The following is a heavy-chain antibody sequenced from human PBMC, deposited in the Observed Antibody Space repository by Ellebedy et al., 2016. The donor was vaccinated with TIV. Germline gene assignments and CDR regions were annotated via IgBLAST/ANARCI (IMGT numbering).Heavy chain of an antibody. CDR3: ARDRYDFWSDYFGAYYYYGTDV. CDR2: ISGSSTS. Sequence: GGSLRLSCAASGFTFSSYSFNWVRQPPGKGLEWVSYISGSSTSKFADSVKGRFIISRDDAKNLVYLQMNSLRAEDTAVYYCARDRYDFWSDYFGAYYYYGTDVWGQGTTVTVYS. J-gene: IGHJ6*02. V-gene: IGHV3-48*04. D-gene: IGHD3-3*01. CDR1: GFTFSSYS.